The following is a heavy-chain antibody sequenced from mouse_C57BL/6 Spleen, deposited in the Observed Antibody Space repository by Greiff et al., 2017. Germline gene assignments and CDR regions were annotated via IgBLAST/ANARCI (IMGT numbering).Heavy chain of an antibody. CDR2: IYPRDGST. J-gene: IGHJ3*01. CDR3: ATDGPWFAY. D-gene: IGHD3-1*01. Sequence: QVQLQQSDAELVKPGASVKISCKVSGYTFTDHTLHWMKQRPEPGLEWIGYIYPRDGSTKYNDQFTGKATLTAEKSSSTAYMQLNSLTSEDSAVYFCATDGPWFAYWGQGTLVTVSA. V-gene: IGHV1-78*01. CDR1: GYTFTDHT.